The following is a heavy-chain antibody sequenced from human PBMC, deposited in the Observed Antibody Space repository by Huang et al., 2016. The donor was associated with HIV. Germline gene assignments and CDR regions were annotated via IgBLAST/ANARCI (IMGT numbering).Heavy chain of an antibody. CDR1: GFSFSNYA. V-gene: IGHV3-30-3*01. D-gene: IGHD5-12*01. CDR2: ISNDGTTT. CDR3: TREYTVAGAFDI. Sequence: QGQLVESGGGVVRPGRSLRLSCAASGFSFSNYAMHWVRKGPGNGLEWVTFISNDGTTTYDANSVKGRFTISRDNFKNTLYLQMNRLRGDDTAVYYCTREYTVAGAFDIWGQGTMVTVSS. J-gene: IGHJ3*02.